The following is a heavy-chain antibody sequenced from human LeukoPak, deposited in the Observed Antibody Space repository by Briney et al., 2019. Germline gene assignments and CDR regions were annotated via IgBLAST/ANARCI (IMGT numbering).Heavy chain of an antibody. J-gene: IGHJ4*02. CDR1: GGSFSGYY. Sequence: KPSETLSLTCAVYGGSFSGYYWSWIRQPPGKGLEWIGEINHSGSTNYNPSLKSRVTISVDTSKNQFSLKLSSVTAADTAVYYCARHRATVLDYWGQGTLVTVSS. V-gene: IGHV4-34*01. CDR3: ARHRATVLDY. CDR2: INHSGST. D-gene: IGHD4-17*01.